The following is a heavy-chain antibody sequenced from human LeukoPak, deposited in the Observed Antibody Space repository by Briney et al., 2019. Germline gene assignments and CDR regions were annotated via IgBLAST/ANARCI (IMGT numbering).Heavy chain of an antibody. Sequence: GGSLRLSCAASGFTFSSYAMSWVRQAPGKGLEWVSSISDSGGSTYYADSVKGRITISRDNSKNALYVQVNSLRAEDTAAYYCASDYTNYDILTGYYPDVWGQGTTVIVSS. CDR2: ISDSGGST. CDR1: GFTFSSYA. D-gene: IGHD3-9*01. V-gene: IGHV3-23*01. J-gene: IGHJ6*02. CDR3: ASDYTNYDILTGYYPDV.